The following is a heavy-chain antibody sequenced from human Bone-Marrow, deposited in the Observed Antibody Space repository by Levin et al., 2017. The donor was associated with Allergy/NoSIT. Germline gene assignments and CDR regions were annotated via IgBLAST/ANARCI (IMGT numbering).Heavy chain of an antibody. CDR2: IHSGGVSI. CDR3: TRDSMLRGVMEDY. V-gene: IGHV3-48*03. D-gene: IGHD3-10*01. Sequence: SCAASGFTFSTYDMNWVRQAAGKGLEWGSYIHSGGVSIYYADSVKGRFTISRDNAKNSLYLQMNSLRAEDTAVYYCTRDSMLRGVMEDYWGQGTLVTVSS. CDR1: GFTFSTYD. J-gene: IGHJ4*02.